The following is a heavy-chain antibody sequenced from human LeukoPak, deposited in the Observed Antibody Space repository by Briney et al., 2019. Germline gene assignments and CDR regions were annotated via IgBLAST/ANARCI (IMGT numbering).Heavy chain of an antibody. CDR2: TYHSGNS. J-gene: IGHJ5*02. CDR1: GDSISSGDYS. Sequence: SETLSLTCAVSGDSISSGDYSWNWIRQPPGKGLEWIGYTYHSGNSYYSPSLRSRVTISVDRSKNQFSLNLSSVTAADTAVYYCARGFFARGAPGSWFDPWGQGTLVTVSS. D-gene: IGHD3-10*01. CDR3: ARGFFARGAPGSWFDP. V-gene: IGHV4-30-2*01.